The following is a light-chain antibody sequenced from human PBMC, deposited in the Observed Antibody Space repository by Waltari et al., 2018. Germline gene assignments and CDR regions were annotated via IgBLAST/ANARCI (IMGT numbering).Light chain of an antibody. CDR2: DDD. CDR1: ESPTKY. Sequence: SSELTQPPSVSVSPGQTARITCSGDESPTKYAYWFQQRSGQAPMLVIYDDDKRPSGIPERFSGSSSGTMATLSISGAQEEDEADYYCYSTDTSGGAFGGGTKLTVL. J-gene: IGLJ2*01. CDR3: YSTDTSGGA. V-gene: IGLV3-10*01.